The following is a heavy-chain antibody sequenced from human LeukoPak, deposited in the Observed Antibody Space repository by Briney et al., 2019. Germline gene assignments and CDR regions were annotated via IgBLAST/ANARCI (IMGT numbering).Heavy chain of an antibody. CDR1: GFTFSNAW. Sequence: GGSLRLSCAASGFTFSNAWMSWVRQAPGKGLEWVGRIKSKTDGGTTDYTAPVKGRFTISRDDSKNTLYLQMNSLKTEDTAVYYCTTGYAPYYYDSSGYSHWGQGTLVTVSS. CDR2: IKSKTDGGTT. J-gene: IGHJ4*02. D-gene: IGHD3-22*01. CDR3: TTGYAPYYYDSSGYSH. V-gene: IGHV3-15*05.